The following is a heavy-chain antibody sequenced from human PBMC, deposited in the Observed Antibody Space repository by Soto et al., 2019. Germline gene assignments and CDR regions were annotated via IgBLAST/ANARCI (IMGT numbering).Heavy chain of an antibody. J-gene: IGHJ5*02. V-gene: IGHV5-51*01. D-gene: IGHD3-22*01. CDR2: IFPSDSDT. CDR1: GYKFTSYW. CDR3: ARKDKSGYFNWFHX. Sequence: GESLKISCTTSGYKFTSYWIAWVRQMPGKGLELMVIIFPSDSDTRYSPSFQGQVTISAYRSTITVFLQWASLKASDTAVYFCARKDKSGYFNWFHXWGQGTLVTVSX.